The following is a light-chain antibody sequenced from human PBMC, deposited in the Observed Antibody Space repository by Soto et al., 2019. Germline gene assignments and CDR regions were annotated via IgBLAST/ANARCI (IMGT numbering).Light chain of an antibody. CDR1: QSVKNH. Sequence: EIGLTQSPATLSASSGEGITLSCRASQSVKNHLAWYQHKPGQAPRLLFYDASIRATGIPARFSAGGSGTEFTLVISSLQSEDAAVYYCQEYNAWPPGTFGQGTKVESK. CDR2: DAS. CDR3: QEYNAWPPGT. J-gene: IGKJ1*01. V-gene: IGKV3D-15*01.